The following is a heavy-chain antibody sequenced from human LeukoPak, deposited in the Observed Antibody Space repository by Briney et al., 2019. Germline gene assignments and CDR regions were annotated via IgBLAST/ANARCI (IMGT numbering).Heavy chain of an antibody. D-gene: IGHD6-6*01. V-gene: IGHV1-18*01. CDR2: ISAYNGNT. J-gene: IGHJ4*02. Sequence: GASVKVSCKASGGTFSSNTISWVRQAPGQGLEWMGWISAYNGNTNYAQKLQGRVTMTTDTSTSTAYMELRSLRSDDTAVYYCARDQDRIAARRDLAGYWGQGTLVTVSS. CDR3: ARDQDRIAARRDLAGY. CDR1: GGTFSSNT.